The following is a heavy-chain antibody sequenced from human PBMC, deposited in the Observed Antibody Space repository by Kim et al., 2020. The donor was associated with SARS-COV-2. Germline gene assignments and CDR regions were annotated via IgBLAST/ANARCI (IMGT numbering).Heavy chain of an antibody. CDR3: ACGGGGDVLTVYTGPSYY. D-gene: IGHD2-8*02. J-gene: IGHJ6*01. V-gene: IGHV3-13*01. CDR2: SASTGDT. CDR1: GFTFSTSA. Sequence: GGSLRLSCVTSGFTFSTSAMHWVRQVPGKGLEWVAVSASTGDTYYLDSVKGRLTISRKDAKNSLFLQLNSRTPGETAVTSGACGGGGDVLTVYTGPSYY.